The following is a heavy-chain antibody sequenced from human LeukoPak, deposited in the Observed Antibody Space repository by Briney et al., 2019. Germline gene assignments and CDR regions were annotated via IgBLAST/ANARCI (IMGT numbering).Heavy chain of an antibody. CDR3: ARDPTSVFGVVIGVNWFDP. V-gene: IGHV3-21*01. Sequence: GGSLRLSCAASGFTFSSYSMNWVRQAPGKGLELVSSISSSSSYIYYADSVKGRFTISRDNAKNSLYLQMNSLRAEDTAVYYCARDPTSVFGVVIGVNWFDPWGQGTLVTVSS. J-gene: IGHJ5*02. D-gene: IGHD3-3*01. CDR2: ISSSSSYI. CDR1: GFTFSSYS.